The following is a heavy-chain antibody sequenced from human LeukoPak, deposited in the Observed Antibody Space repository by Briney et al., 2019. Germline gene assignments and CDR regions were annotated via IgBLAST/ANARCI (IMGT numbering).Heavy chain of an antibody. CDR3: GRSMDV. V-gene: IGHV3-7*01. Sequence: GGSLRLSCAASGFTFSAYHINWVRQAPGKGLEWVANIKQDGSEKHYVDSVKGRFTISRDNAKNSLFLQLNSLRAEDTAVYYCGRSMDVWGQGTTVIVSS. CDR2: IKQDGSEK. CDR1: GFTFSAYH. J-gene: IGHJ6*02.